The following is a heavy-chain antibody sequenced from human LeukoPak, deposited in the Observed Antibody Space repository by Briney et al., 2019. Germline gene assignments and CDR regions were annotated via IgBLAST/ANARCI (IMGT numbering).Heavy chain of an antibody. CDR2: IIPIFGTA. CDR1: GGTFSSYA. J-gene: IGHJ4*02. CDR3: ARAPQLGTRGYFDY. V-gene: IGHV1-69*13. Sequence: SVKVSCKASGGTFSSYAISWVRQAPGQGFEWMGGIIPIFGTANYAQKFQGRVTITADESTSTAYMELSSLRSEDTAVYYCARAPQLGTRGYFDYWGQGTLVTVSS. D-gene: IGHD7-27*01.